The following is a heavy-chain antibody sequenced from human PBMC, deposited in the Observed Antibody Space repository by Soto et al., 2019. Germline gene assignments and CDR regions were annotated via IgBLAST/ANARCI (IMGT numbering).Heavy chain of an antibody. J-gene: IGHJ5*02. CDR2: ISYDGSNK. Sequence: QVQLVESGGGVVQPGRSLRLSCAASGFTFSSYAMHWVRQAPGKGLEWVAVISYDGSNKYYADSVKGRFTISRDNSKNTLYLQMNRLRAEDTAVYYCARGAAPQTWGQGTLVTVSS. D-gene: IGHD6-13*01. CDR3: ARGAAPQT. CDR1: GFTFSSYA. V-gene: IGHV3-30-3*01.